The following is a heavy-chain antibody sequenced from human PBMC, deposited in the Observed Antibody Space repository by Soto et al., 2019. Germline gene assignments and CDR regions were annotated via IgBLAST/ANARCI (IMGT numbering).Heavy chain of an antibody. D-gene: IGHD3-22*01. V-gene: IGHV1-24*01. Sequence: RASVKVSCKVSGYTLTELSMHWVRQAPGKGLEWMGGFDPEDGETIYAQKFQGRVTMTEDTSTDTAYMELSSLRSEDTAVYYCATGPRSGYYLNWFDPWGQGTLVTVSS. J-gene: IGHJ5*02. CDR3: ATGPRSGYYLNWFDP. CDR2: FDPEDGET. CDR1: GYTLTELS.